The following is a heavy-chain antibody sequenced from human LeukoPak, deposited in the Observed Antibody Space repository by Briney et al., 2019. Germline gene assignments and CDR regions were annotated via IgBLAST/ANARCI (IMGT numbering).Heavy chain of an antibody. CDR3: ARRSIAVAAWFDP. V-gene: IGHV4-39*01. CDR2: IHYSGST. D-gene: IGHD6-19*01. CDR1: GGSISSSSYY. Sequence: PSETLSLTCTVSGGSISSSSYYWGWIRQPPGMGLEWIGSIHYSGSTYYNPSLKSRVTISVDTSKNQFSLKLSSVTAADTAVYYCARRSIAVAAWFDPWGQGTLVTVSS. J-gene: IGHJ5*02.